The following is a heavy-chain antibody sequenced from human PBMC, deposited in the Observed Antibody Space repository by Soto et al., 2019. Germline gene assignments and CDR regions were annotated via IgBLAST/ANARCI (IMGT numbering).Heavy chain of an antibody. CDR3: ARAGAVAGDSNFDY. V-gene: IGHV1-3*01. J-gene: IGHJ4*02. Sequence: QVQLVQSGAEVKKPGASVKVSCKASGYTFTAYAMHWVRQAPGQRLEWMGWINAGNGNTKYSQRFQGRVIITTDTSASTAYMELSSLRSEDTAVYYCARAGAVAGDSNFDYWGQGTLVTVSS. CDR1: GYTFTAYA. CDR2: INAGNGNT. D-gene: IGHD6-19*01.